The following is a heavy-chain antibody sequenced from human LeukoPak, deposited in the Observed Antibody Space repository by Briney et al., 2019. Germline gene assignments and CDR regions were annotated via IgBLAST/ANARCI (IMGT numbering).Heavy chain of an antibody. CDR2: MNPNSGNT. D-gene: IGHD4-17*01. V-gene: IGHV1-8*01. Sequence: ASVKVSCKASGYTFTSYDINWVRQATGQGLEWMGWMNPNSGNTGYAQKFQGRVTMTRNTSISTAYMELSSLRSEDTAVYYCARGPLTMVTTRGYNWFDPWGQGTLVTVSS. CDR3: ARGPLTMVTTRGYNWFDP. CDR1: GYTFTSYD. J-gene: IGHJ5*02.